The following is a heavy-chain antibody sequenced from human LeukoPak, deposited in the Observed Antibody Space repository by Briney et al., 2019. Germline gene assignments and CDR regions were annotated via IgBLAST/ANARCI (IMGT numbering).Heavy chain of an antibody. Sequence: PSETLSLTCTVSGASISSGSYYWGWIRQPAGKGLEWVGYIYYSGSTNYNPSLKSRVTISLDTSKSQFSLKLNSVTAADTAVYYCARAKWAGYNYGFNWFDPWGQGTLVTVSS. CDR2: IYYSGST. CDR3: ARAKWAGYNYGFNWFDP. CDR1: GASISSGSYY. J-gene: IGHJ5*02. V-gene: IGHV4-61*10. D-gene: IGHD5-18*01.